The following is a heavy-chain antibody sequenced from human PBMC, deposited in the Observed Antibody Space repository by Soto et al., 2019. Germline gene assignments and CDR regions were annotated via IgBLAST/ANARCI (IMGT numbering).Heavy chain of an antibody. D-gene: IGHD3-9*01. CDR2: IYYSGST. CDR3: ARVYYDILTGYLAFFDD. J-gene: IGHJ4*02. CDR1: GGSVSSGSYY. V-gene: IGHV4-61*01. Sequence: PSETLSLTCTVSGGSVSSGSYYWSWIRQPPGKGLEWIGYIYYSGSTNYNPSLKSRVTISVDTSKNQFSLKLSSVTAADTAVYYCARVYYDILTGYLAFFDDWGQGTLVTGSS.